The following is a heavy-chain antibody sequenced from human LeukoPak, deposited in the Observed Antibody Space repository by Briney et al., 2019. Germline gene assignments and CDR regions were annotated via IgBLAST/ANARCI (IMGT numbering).Heavy chain of an antibody. Sequence: PSETLSLTCTVSGGSISSSSYYWGWIRQPPGKGLEWIGSIYYSGSTYYNPSLKSRVTISVDTSKNQFSLKLSSVTAADTAVYYCARVLRVTMIFDYWGQGTLVTVSS. V-gene: IGHV4-39*01. CDR1: GGSISSSSYY. D-gene: IGHD3-22*01. CDR3: ARVLRVTMIFDY. J-gene: IGHJ4*02. CDR2: IYYSGST.